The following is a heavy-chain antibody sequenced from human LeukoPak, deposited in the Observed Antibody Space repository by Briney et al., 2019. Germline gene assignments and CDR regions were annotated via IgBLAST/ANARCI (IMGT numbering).Heavy chain of an antibody. V-gene: IGHV3-53*01. J-gene: IGHJ5*02. Sequence: PGGSLRLSCVASGFTFTTYSMNWVRQAPGKGLEWVSVIYSGGSTYYADSVKGRFTISRDNSKNTLYLQMNSLRAEDTAVYYCARANLYCSSTSCYAYWFDPWGQGTLVTVSS. CDR2: IYSGGST. CDR3: ARANLYCSSTSCYAYWFDP. D-gene: IGHD2-2*01. CDR1: GFTFTTYS.